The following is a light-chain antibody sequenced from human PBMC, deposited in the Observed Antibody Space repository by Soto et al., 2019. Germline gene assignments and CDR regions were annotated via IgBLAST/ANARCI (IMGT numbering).Light chain of an antibody. V-gene: IGLV7-43*01. CDR3: LLYDRGAWV. J-gene: IGLJ2*01. Sequence: QTVVTQEPSLTVSPGGTVTLTCTFTTGAVTSAYYPNWFQQKPGQAPRALIYSTNNRHSWTPARFSGSLLGDKAALTLSGVQPEDEAEYYCLLYDRGAWVFGGGTKLTVL. CDR2: STN. CDR1: TGAVTSAYY.